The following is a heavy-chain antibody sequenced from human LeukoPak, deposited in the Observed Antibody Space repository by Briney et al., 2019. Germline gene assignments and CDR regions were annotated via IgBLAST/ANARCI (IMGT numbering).Heavy chain of an antibody. J-gene: IGHJ4*02. CDR2: IPYDGTIK. V-gene: IGHV3-30*04. Sequence: GGSLRLSCAASGFTFRNYAMHWVRQAPGKGLEWLTMIPYDGTIKNYTDSVKSRCTISRDNSKNTMYLQMYSLRPEDTALYFCARGESNRIFDLVIDYWGQGT. CDR3: ARGESNRIFDLVIDY. CDR1: GFTFRNYA. D-gene: IGHD3-3*01.